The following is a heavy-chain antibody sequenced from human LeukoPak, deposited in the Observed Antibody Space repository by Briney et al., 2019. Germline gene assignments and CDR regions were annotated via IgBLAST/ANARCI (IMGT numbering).Heavy chain of an antibody. J-gene: IGHJ4*02. CDR1: GYTFTSYD. CDR2: MNPNSGNT. D-gene: IGHD3-22*01. CDR3: ARAYYYDSSGYSTYYFDY. V-gene: IGHV1-8*01. Sequence: ASVKVSCKASGYTFTSYDINWVRQATGQGLEWMGWMNPNSGNTGYAQKFQGRVTMTRNTSISTAYMGLSSLRSEDTAVYYCARAYYYDSSGYSTYYFDYWGQGTLVTVSS.